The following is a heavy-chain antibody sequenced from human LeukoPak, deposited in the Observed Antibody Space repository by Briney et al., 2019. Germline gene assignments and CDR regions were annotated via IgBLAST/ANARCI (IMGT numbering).Heavy chain of an antibody. Sequence: GGSLRLSCVGSGFTVSSSVMSWVRQAPGKGLVWVSRINSDVSSTSYADSVKGRFTISRDNAKNTLYLQMNSLRAEDTAVYYCSREGSATSFDYWGQGTLVTVSS. CDR1: GFTVSSSV. J-gene: IGHJ4*02. V-gene: IGHV3-74*01. CDR2: INSDVSST. D-gene: IGHD1-7*01. CDR3: SREGSATSFDY.